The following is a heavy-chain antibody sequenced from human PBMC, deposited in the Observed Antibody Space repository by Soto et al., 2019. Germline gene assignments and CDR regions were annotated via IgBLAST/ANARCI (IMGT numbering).Heavy chain of an antibody. CDR3: ARFSTEGSDTYFDN. CDR2: IYPGDSDT. CDR1: GYTFTTYW. Sequence: GESLKISCKGSGYTFTTYWIGWVRQMPGKGMECMGIIYPGDSDTRYSPSFQGRVTISADKSISTAYLQWSSLKASDTAIYYCARFSTEGSDTYFDNWGQGTLVTVSS. D-gene: IGHD2-21*02. V-gene: IGHV5-51*01. J-gene: IGHJ4*02.